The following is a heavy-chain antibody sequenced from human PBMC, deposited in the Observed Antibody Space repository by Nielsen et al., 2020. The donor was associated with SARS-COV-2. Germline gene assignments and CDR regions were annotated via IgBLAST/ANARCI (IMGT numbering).Heavy chain of an antibody. J-gene: IGHJ4*02. Sequence: ASVKVSCKASGYTFTGYYMHWVRQAPGQGLEWMGWINPNSGGTNYAQKFQGWVTMTRDTSISTAYMELSRLRSDDTAVYYCARDAPYSRTEYYFDYWGQGTLVTVSS. CDR3: ARDAPYSRTEYYFDY. D-gene: IGHD6-13*01. V-gene: IGHV1-2*04. CDR2: INPNSGGT. CDR1: GYTFTGYY.